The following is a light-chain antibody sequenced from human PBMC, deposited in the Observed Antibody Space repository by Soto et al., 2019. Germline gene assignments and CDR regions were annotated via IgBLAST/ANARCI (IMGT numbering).Light chain of an antibody. Sequence: EIVLTQSPDTLSLSPGERATLSCRASQTVSTFLAWYQQKPGQAPRLIVYDAYKRAPGIPARFIGSGSGTDFTLTVSSLEPEDFALYYCQQRSGWPTFGQGTKVEI. CDR2: DAY. CDR1: QTVSTF. V-gene: IGKV3-11*01. CDR3: QQRSGWPT. J-gene: IGKJ1*01.